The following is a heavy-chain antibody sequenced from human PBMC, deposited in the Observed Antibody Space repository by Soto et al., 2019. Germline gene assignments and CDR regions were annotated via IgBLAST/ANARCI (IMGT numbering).Heavy chain of an antibody. J-gene: IGHJ5*02. V-gene: IGHV3-9*01. CDR1: GFTFDDYA. CDR3: AKDISSPDSSSPTGFDP. Sequence: PGGSLRLSCAASGFTFDDYAMHWVRQAPGKGLEWVSGISWNSGSIGYADSVKGRFTISRDNAKNSLYLQMNSLRAEDTALYYCAKDISSPDSSSPTGFDPWGQGTLVTSPQ. D-gene: IGHD6-13*01. CDR2: ISWNSGSI.